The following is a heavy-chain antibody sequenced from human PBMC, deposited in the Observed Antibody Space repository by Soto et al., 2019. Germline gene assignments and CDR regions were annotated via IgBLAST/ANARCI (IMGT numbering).Heavy chain of an antibody. CDR1: GGTFSSYT. CDR2: IIPILGIA. J-gene: IGHJ3*02. V-gene: IGHV1-69*02. CDR3: ARAVGYSFGLSI. Sequence: QVQLVQSGAEVKKPGSSVKVSCKAPGGTFSSYTINWVRQAPGQGLDWMGRIIPILGIANYAQKFQGRVTISADKSTSTAYMELNSLSSEDTAVYYCARAVGYSFGLSIWGQGTMVTVSS. D-gene: IGHD5-18*01.